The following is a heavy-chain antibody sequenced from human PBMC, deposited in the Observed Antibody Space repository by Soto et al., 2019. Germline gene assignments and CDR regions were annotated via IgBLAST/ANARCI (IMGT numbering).Heavy chain of an antibody. V-gene: IGHV3-33*01. CDR3: ARRWIENWFDP. J-gene: IGHJ5*02. D-gene: IGHD2-2*03. CDR2: IWYDGSNK. Sequence: PGGSLRLSCAASGFTFSSYGMHWVRQAPGKGLEWVAVIWYDGSNKYYADSVKGRFTISRDNSKNTLYLQMNSLRAEDTAVYYCARRWIENWFDPWGQGTLVTVSS. CDR1: GFTFSSYG.